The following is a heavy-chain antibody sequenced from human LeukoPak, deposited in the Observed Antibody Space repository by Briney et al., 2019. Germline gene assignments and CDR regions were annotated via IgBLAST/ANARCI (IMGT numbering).Heavy chain of an antibody. CDR2: ISYDGSNK. V-gene: IGHV3-30*18. Sequence: GRSLRLSCAASGFTFSSYGVHWVRQAPGKGLERVAVISYDGSNKYYADSVKGRFTISRDNSKNTLYLQMNSLRAEDTAVYYCAKDEYSSSWYYYYYGMDVWGKGTTVTVSS. CDR3: AKDEYSSSWYYYYYGMDV. J-gene: IGHJ6*04. D-gene: IGHD6-13*01. CDR1: GFTFSSYG.